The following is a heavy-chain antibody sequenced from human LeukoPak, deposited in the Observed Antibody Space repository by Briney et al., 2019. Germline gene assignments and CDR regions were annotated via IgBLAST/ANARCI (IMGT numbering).Heavy chain of an antibody. CDR3: ARSSSPPPYYYYMDV. CDR2: IYYSGST. V-gene: IGHV4-59*08. CDR1: GGSISSYY. J-gene: IGHJ6*03. D-gene: IGHD6-6*01. Sequence: SETLSLTCTVSGGSISSYYWSWIRQPPGKGLEWIGYIYYSGSTNYNPSLKSRVTISVDTSKNQFSPKLSSVTAADTAVYYCARSSSPPPYYYYMDVWGKGTTVTVSS.